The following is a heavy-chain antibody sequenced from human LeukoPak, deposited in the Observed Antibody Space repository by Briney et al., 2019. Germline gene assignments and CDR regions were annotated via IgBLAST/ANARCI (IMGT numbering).Heavy chain of an antibody. CDR3: ARVGYSSGWYDGYYFDY. V-gene: IGHV3-11*04. J-gene: IGHJ4*02. CDR1: GFTVSSNY. D-gene: IGHD6-19*01. Sequence: PGGSLRLSCAASGFTVSSNYMSWVRQAPGKGLEWVSYISSSGSTIYYADSVKGRFTISRDNAKNSLYLQMNSLRAEDTAVYYCARVGYSSGWYDGYYFDYWGQGTLVTVSS. CDR2: ISSSGSTI.